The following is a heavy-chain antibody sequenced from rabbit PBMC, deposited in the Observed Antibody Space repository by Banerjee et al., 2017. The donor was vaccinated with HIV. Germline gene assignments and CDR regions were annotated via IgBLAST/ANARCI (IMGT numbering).Heavy chain of an antibody. J-gene: IGHJ4*01. CDR1: GLDFSSSYW. V-gene: IGHV1S45*01. CDR2: VGDGDGST. D-gene: IGHD4-2*01. CDR3: ARGTGGAGDGLNL. Sequence: QEQLVESGGGLVQPEGSLTLTCKASGLDFSSSYWMCWVRQAPGKGPEWIACVGDGDGSTSYASWAKGRFTISKTSSPTVTLQMTSLTAADTATYFCARGTGGAGDGLNLWGPGTLVTVS.